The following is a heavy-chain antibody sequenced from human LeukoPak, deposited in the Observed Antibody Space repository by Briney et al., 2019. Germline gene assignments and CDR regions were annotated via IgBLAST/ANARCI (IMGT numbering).Heavy chain of an antibody. Sequence: GGSLRLSCAASGFTFSSYAMHWDRQAAGKGLEWVAVISYDGSKKYYVDSVKGRFTISRDNSKNTLYLQMNSLRAEDTAVYYCAREALSPNHAIDYWGQGTLVTVSS. CDR2: ISYDGSKK. V-gene: IGHV3-30*04. CDR1: GFTFSSYA. J-gene: IGHJ4*02. D-gene: IGHD2-8*01. CDR3: AREALSPNHAIDY.